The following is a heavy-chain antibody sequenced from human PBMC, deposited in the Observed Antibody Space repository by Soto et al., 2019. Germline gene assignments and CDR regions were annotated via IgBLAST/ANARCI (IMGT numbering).Heavy chain of an antibody. CDR2: TYYRSKWYI. V-gene: IGHV6-1*01. D-gene: IGHD3-3*01. Sequence: PSQTLSLTCVISGDRVSSNSAAWNWIRQSPSRGLEWLGRTYYRSKWYIDYALSVKSRITINPDTTKNKLSLQLDSVTPEDTAVYSCARARDYDAWSGYTSQYYYYGMDVWGQGTTVTVSS. J-gene: IGHJ6*02. CDR3: ARARDYDAWSGYTSQYYYYGMDV. CDR1: GDRVSSNSAA.